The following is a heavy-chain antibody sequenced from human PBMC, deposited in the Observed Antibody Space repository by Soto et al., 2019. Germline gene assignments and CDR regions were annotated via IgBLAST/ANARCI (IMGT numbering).Heavy chain of an antibody. Sequence: SETLSLTCTVSGGSISSGGYYWSWIRQHPGKGLEWIGYIYYSGSTYYNPSLKSRVTISVDTSKNQFSLKLSSVTAADTAVYYCARGAAGTHFDYWGQGTLVTVSS. D-gene: IGHD6-13*01. CDR2: IYYSGST. V-gene: IGHV4-31*03. J-gene: IGHJ4*02. CDR1: GGSISSGGYY. CDR3: ARGAAGTHFDY.